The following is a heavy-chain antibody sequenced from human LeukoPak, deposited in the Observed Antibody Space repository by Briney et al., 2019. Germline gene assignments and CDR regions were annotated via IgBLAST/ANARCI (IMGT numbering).Heavy chain of an antibody. CDR3: ARDGHEMGGSYLDY. CDR2: IKQDGSEK. J-gene: IGHJ4*02. D-gene: IGHD1-26*01. CDR1: GFTFSSYW. Sequence: PGGSLRLSCAASGFTFSSYWMSWVRQAPGKGLEWVANIKQDGSEKYYVDSVKGRFTISRDNAKNSLYLQMNSLRAEDTAVYYCARDGHEMGGSYLDYWGQGTLVTVSS. V-gene: IGHV3-7*01.